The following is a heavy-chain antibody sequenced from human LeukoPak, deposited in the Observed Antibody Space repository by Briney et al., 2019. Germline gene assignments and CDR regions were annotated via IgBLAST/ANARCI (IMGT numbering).Heavy chain of an antibody. CDR2: IYHSGST. Sequence: SETLSLTCSVSDYSISSGYYWGWIRQPPGKGLEWIGSIYHSGSTYYNPSLKSRVTISVDTSKNQFSLKLSSVTAADTAVYYCASSVRGRGAAAGSYYYYYYMDVWGKGTTVTVSS. V-gene: IGHV4-38-2*02. J-gene: IGHJ6*03. CDR3: ASSVRGRGAAAGSYYYYYYMDV. CDR1: DYSISSGYY. D-gene: IGHD6-13*01.